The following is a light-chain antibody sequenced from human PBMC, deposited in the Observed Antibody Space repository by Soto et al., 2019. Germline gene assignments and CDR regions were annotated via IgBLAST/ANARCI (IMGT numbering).Light chain of an antibody. CDR1: QTLSRN. J-gene: IGKJ2*01. Sequence: EMVMTQSPATLSVSPGERATLSCRASQTLSRNLAWYQQQPGQDPRLLIFYASTRATGIPARFSGSGSGTDFTLTISSLQPEDFAVYYCQQYDKWPHTFGQGTKLEIK. V-gene: IGKV3-15*01. CDR2: YAS. CDR3: QQYDKWPHT.